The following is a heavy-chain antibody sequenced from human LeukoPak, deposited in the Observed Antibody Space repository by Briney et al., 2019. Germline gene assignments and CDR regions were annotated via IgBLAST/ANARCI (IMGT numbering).Heavy chain of an antibody. CDR3: ARATLDIVGATRTFDY. J-gene: IGHJ4*02. CDR1: GFTFSSYW. CDR2: VNSDGTST. V-gene: IGHV3-74*01. Sequence: GGSLRLSCAASGFTFSSYWMHWVRQAPGEGLVCVSRVNSDGTSTTYADSVKGRFTISRDNARNTLYMQMNSLRAEDTAVYYCARATLDIVGATRTFDYWGQGTLVTVSS. D-gene: IGHD2-2*03.